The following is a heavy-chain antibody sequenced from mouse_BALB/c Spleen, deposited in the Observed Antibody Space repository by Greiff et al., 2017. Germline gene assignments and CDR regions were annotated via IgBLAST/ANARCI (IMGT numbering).Heavy chain of an antibody. CDR1: GYTFSSYW. D-gene: IGHD4-1*01. V-gene: IGHV1-9*01. Sequence: VQLQQSGAELMKPGASVKISCKATGYTFSSYWIEWVKQRPGHGLEWIGEILPGSGSTNYNEKFKGKATFTADTSSNTAYMQLSSLTSEDSAVYYCARSAGTVYYYAMDYWGQGTSVTVSS. CDR3: ARSAGTVYYYAMDY. J-gene: IGHJ4*01. CDR2: ILPGSGST.